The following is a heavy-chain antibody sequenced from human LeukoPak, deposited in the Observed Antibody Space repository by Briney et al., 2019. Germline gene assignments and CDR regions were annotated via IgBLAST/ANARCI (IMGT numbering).Heavy chain of an antibody. V-gene: IGHV3-23*01. D-gene: IGHD3-22*01. CDR3: AKNGFTMTKVY. Sequence: TGGSLRLSCAASGFTFSSYSMNWVRQAPGKGLEWVSAISGSGGSTYYADSVKGRFTISRDNSKNTLYLQMNSLRAEDTAVYYCAKNGFTMTKVYWGQGTLVTVSS. J-gene: IGHJ4*02. CDR1: GFTFSSYS. CDR2: ISGSGGST.